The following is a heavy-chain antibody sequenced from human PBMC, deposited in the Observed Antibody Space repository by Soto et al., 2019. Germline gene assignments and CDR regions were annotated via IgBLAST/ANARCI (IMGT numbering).Heavy chain of an antibody. D-gene: IGHD3-3*01. V-gene: IGHV3-23*01. Sequence: HPGGSPRLSCAASGFTFSSYAMSWFRQAPGKGLEWVSAISGSGGSTYYADSVKGRFTISRDNSKNTLYLQMNSLRAEDTAVYYCAKGRGTRDYDFWSGYYTSDAFDIWGQGTMVTVSS. CDR2: ISGSGGST. J-gene: IGHJ3*02. CDR1: GFTFSSYA. CDR3: AKGRGTRDYDFWSGYYTSDAFDI.